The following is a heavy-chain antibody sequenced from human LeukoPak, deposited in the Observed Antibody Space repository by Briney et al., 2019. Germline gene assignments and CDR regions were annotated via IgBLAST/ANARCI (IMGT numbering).Heavy chain of an antibody. CDR1: GFTFSSSW. Sequence: PGGSLRLSCAASGFTFSSSWMHWVRQAPGKGLVWVSRINSDGSITNYADSVKGRFTISRDNAKNTLYLQMHSLRAEDTAGYYCERMEVAWGQGTVVTVSS. CDR2: INSDGSIT. CDR3: ERMEVA. V-gene: IGHV3-74*01. D-gene: IGHD3-3*01. J-gene: IGHJ3*01.